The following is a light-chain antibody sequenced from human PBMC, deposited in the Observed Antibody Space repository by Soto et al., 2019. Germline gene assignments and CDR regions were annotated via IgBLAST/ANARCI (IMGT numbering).Light chain of an antibody. Sequence: DIQVTQSPSSVSASVGDRVTITCRASQGISSWLAWFQQKPGTAPKLLIYKGSTLQRGVPSRFSGSGSGTDFTLTIDSLQPEDFATYYCQQASSFPLTFGGGTKVDIK. CDR3: QQASSFPLT. J-gene: IGKJ4*01. CDR2: KGS. V-gene: IGKV1-12*01. CDR1: QGISSW.